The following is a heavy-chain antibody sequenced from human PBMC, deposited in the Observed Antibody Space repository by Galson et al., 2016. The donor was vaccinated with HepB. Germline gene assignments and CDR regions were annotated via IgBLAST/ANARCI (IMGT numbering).Heavy chain of an antibody. CDR1: GFTFSSYS. J-gene: IGHJ3*02. Sequence: SLKLSCAASGFTFSSYSTHWVRQAPGKGLDYISTNSNDGRSSYFVDSVRGRFTISRDNSKNTVYLQMSSLRPEDSATYYCLKSGYCGVPDCFHAFDIWGQGTMVTVSS. CDR3: LKSGYCGVPDCFHAFDI. V-gene: IGHV3-64D*08. CDR2: NSNDGRSS. D-gene: IGHD2-21*01.